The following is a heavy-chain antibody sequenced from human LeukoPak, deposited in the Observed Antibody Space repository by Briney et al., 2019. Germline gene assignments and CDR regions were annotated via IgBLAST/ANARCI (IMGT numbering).Heavy chain of an antibody. V-gene: IGHV3-33*01. D-gene: IGHD3-22*01. CDR1: GFTFSSYD. CDR2: IWYDGSNK. Sequence: GRSLRLSCAASGFTFSSYDMHWVRQAPGKGLEWVALIWYDGSNKYYADSVKGRFTISRDNSKNTLYLQMNSLRAEDTAVYYCARGRYYYDSSALMGDFDYWGQGTLVTVSS. CDR3: ARGRYYYDSSALMGDFDY. J-gene: IGHJ4*02.